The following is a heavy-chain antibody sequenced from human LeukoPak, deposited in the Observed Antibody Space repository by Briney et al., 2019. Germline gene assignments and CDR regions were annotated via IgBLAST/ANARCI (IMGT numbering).Heavy chain of an antibody. V-gene: IGHV1-18*01. J-gene: IGHJ4*02. CDR1: GYTFTSYG. D-gene: IGHD6-19*01. CDR3: ARDYQQWLPRACGY. Sequence: GASVKVSCKASGYTFTSYGISWVRQAPGQGLEWMGWISAYNGNTNYAQKLQGRVTMTTDTSTSTAYMELRSLRSDDTAVYYCARDYQQWLPRACGYWGQGTLVTVSS. CDR2: ISAYNGNT.